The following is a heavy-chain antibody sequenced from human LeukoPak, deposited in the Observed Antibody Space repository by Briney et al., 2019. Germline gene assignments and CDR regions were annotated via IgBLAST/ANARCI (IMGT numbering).Heavy chain of an antibody. CDR3: ARSPEIVATNRNFYYYMDV. V-gene: IGHV4-59*01. CDR2: IYYSGST. CDR1: GVFLNSDY. Sequence: SETLSLTCSVSGVFLNSDYWSWIRQPPGKGLEWIGYIYYSGSTNYNPSLKNRVTMSVDTSKNQFSLKVSSVTTADTAVYYCARSPEIVATNRNFYYYMDVWGKGTTVTVSS. D-gene: IGHD5-12*01. J-gene: IGHJ6*03.